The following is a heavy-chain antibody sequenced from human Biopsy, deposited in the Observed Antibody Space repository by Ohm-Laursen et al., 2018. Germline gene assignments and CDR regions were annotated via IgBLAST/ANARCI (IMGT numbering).Heavy chain of an antibody. CDR2: INCKTGAT. CDR1: SYTFTDYN. V-gene: IGHV1-2*02. J-gene: IGHJ4*02. D-gene: IGHD2-8*01. Sequence: SSVKVSCKASSYTFTDYNIHWMRQAPGQGLEWLGYINCKTGATNYAQKFQGTVTMARDTSISTAYLTLGSLRSADTAIYYCARDPLNGHKHFDYWGQGSLVTVSS. CDR3: ARDPLNGHKHFDY.